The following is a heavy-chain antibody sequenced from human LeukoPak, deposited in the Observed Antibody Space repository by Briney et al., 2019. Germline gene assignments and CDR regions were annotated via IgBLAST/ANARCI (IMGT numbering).Heavy chain of an antibody. CDR3: ARGGGYQLPPHY. V-gene: IGHV4-34*01. Sequence: SETLSLTCAVYGGSFSGYYWSWIRQPPGKGLEWIGEINHSGSTNYNPSHKSRVTISVDTSKNQFSLKLSSVTAADTAVYYCARGGGYQLPPHYWDQGTLVTVSS. J-gene: IGHJ4*02. D-gene: IGHD2-2*01. CDR1: GGSFSGYY. CDR2: INHSGST.